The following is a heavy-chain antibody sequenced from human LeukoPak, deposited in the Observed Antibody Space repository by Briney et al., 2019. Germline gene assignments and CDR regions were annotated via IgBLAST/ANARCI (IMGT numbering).Heavy chain of an antibody. Sequence: PGGSLRLSCAASGFTFSSYSMNWVRQAPGKGLEWVSSISSSSSYIYYTDSVKGRFTISRYNSKNTLYLQMNSLRAEDTAVYYCAGGEGYGSSGYYSFDYWGQGTLVTVSS. CDR2: ISSSSSYI. J-gene: IGHJ4*02. CDR3: AGGEGYGSSGYYSFDY. D-gene: IGHD3-22*01. CDR1: GFTFSSYS. V-gene: IGHV3-21*01.